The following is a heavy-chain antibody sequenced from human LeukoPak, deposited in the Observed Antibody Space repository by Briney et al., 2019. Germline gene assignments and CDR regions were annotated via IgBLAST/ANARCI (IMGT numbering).Heavy chain of an antibody. J-gene: IGHJ4*02. CDR1: GFTFSSYW. Sequence: PGGSLRLSCAASGFTFSSYWMHWVRQVPGKGLVWVSRINSDGSNTTYADSVKGRFTISRDNSKNTLYLQMNSLRAEDTAVYYCARDHYDSSGYGPFDYWGQGTLVTVSS. D-gene: IGHD3-22*01. V-gene: IGHV3-74*01. CDR2: INSDGSNT. CDR3: ARDHYDSSGYGPFDY.